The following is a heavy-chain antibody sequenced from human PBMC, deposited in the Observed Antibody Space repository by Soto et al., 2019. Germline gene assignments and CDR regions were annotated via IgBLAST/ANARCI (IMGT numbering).Heavy chain of an antibody. CDR3: ASTLYCTNGVCPFDY. CDR2: IIPILGIA. J-gene: IGHJ4*02. CDR1: GGTFSSYT. Sequence: SVKVSCKASGGTFSSYTISWVRQAPGQGLEWMGRIIPILGIANYAQKFQGRVTITADKSTSTAYMELSSLRSEDTAVYYCASTLYCTNGVCPFDYWGQGTLVTVSS. V-gene: IGHV1-69*02. D-gene: IGHD2-8*01.